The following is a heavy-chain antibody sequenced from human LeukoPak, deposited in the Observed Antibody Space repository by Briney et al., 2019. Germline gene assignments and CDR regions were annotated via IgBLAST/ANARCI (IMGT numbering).Heavy chain of an antibody. D-gene: IGHD4-17*01. CDR2: INTDGSTT. Sequence: GRSLRLSCAASGFTFSSYWMYWVRQAPGKGLVWVSRINTDGSTTNYADSVKGRFTISRDNAKNTLYLQMNSLRAEDTAVYYCAAVTTADWGPGTLVTVSS. CDR1: GFTFSSYW. CDR3: AAVTTAD. V-gene: IGHV3-74*01. J-gene: IGHJ4*02.